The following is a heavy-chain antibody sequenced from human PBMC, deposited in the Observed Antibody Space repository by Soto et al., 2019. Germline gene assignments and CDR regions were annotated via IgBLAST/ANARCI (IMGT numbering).Heavy chain of an antibody. Sequence: VGSLRLSCAASGFTFSNHGMHWVRQAPGKGLEWVAATRSDGSEKYYTDSVKGRFTISRDNSKNTLYLQMNGLRAEDTAVYYCARDRARESDILMTWGQGTLVTVSS. CDR2: TRSDGSEK. CDR1: GFTFSNHG. J-gene: IGHJ5*02. CDR3: ARDRARESDILMT. V-gene: IGHV3-33*01. D-gene: IGHD3-9*01.